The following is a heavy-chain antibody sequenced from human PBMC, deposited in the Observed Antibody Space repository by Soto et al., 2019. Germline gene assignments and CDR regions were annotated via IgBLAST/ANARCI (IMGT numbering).Heavy chain of an antibody. CDR1: GYTFTSYG. J-gene: IGHJ6*02. V-gene: IGHV1-18*01. CDR3: AREGLYSGYDYYYYYGMDV. CDR2: ISAYNGNT. Sequence: QVQLVQSGAEVKKPGASVKVSCKASGYTFTSYGISWVRQAPGQGLEWMGWISAYNGNTNYAQKLQGRVTMTTDTATSTAYMELRSLRSDDTAVYYCAREGLYSGYDYYYYYGMDVWGQGTTVTVSS. D-gene: IGHD5-12*01.